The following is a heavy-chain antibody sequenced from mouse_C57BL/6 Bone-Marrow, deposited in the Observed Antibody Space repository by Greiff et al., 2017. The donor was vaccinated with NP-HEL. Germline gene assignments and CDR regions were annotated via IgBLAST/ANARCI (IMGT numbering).Heavy chain of an antibody. CDR3: AIYYYGKAWFAY. D-gene: IGHD1-1*01. J-gene: IGHJ3*01. V-gene: IGHV5-4*03. CDR2: ISDGGSYT. Sequence: DVKLVESGGGLVKPGGSLKLSCAASGFTFSSYALSWVRQTPDKRLEWVATISDGGSYTYYPDNVKGRFTISRDNAKNNLYLQMSHLKSEDTAMYYCAIYYYGKAWFAYWGQGTLVTVSA. CDR1: GFTFSSYA.